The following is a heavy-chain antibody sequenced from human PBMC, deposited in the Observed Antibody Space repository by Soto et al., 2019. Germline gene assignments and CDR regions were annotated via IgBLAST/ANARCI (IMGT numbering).Heavy chain of an antibody. Sequence: GGSLRLSCAASGFTFSSYGMHWVRQAPGKGLEWVAVIWYDGSNKYYADSVKGRFTISRDNSKNTLYLQMNSLRAEDTAVYYCAKGGIASPEYYFDYWGQGTLVTVSS. CDR1: GFTFSSYG. CDR2: IWYDGSNK. D-gene: IGHD6-13*01. CDR3: AKGGIASPEYYFDY. V-gene: IGHV3-30*02. J-gene: IGHJ4*02.